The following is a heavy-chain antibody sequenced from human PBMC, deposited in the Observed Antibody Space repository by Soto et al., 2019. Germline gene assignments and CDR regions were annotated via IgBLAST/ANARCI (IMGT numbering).Heavy chain of an antibody. CDR2: IYYSGSA. Sequence: QVQLQESGPGLVKPSQTLSLTCTVSGGSISSGGYYWSWIRQHPGRGLEWIGYIYYSGSASYNPSLKRRLTTSVATSKNQFSLKLNSVTAADTAVYSCAGGPDYEGWFDPWGQGTLVTVSS. D-gene: IGHD4-17*01. CDR3: AGGPDYEGWFDP. CDR1: GGSISSGGYY. J-gene: IGHJ5*02. V-gene: IGHV4-31*03.